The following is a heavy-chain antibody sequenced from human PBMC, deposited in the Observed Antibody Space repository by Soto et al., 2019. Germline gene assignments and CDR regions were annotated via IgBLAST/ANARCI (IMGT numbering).Heavy chain of an antibody. D-gene: IGHD2-2*01. CDR3: ARVGYCSSTSCEGVLKF. CDR1: GFTFSTYS. J-gene: IGHJ3*01. CDR2: ISSGSSTI. V-gene: IGHV3-48*01. Sequence: TGGSLRLSCAASGFTFSTYSMNWVRQAPGKGLEWVSYISSGSSTIYYADSVKGRFTISRDNAKNSLYLQMNSLRAEDTAVYYCARVGYCSSTSCEGVLKFWGQGTMVTVSS.